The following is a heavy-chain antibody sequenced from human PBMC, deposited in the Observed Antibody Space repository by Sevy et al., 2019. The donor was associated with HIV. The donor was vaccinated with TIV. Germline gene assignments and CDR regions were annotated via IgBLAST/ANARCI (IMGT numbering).Heavy chain of an antibody. CDR1: GFTFNIYA. Sequence: GGSLRLSCEASGFTFNIYAMSWVRQAPGKGLEWVSVIDPSGGTTFYADSVKGRFTISRDNSKNTLYLQMNSLRVEDTAVYYCAKDAILTTVTADAFDIWGHGTMVTVSS. CDR3: AKDAILTTVTADAFDI. J-gene: IGHJ3*02. V-gene: IGHV3-23*01. D-gene: IGHD4-17*01. CDR2: IDPSGGTT.